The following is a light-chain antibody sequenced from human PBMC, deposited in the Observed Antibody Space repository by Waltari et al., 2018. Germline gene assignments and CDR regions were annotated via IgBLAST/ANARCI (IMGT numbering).Light chain of an antibody. CDR2: RTN. CDR1: KKNVGNQG. Sequence: QAGLTQPPSVSKALKQTATLTCIGNKKNVGNQGVVWLQQRQGHPPKLLSSRTNNRPSGISERFSTSRSGNTASLTISGLQAEDEGDYYCAAWDNNLNAYVFGPGTKVTVL. CDR3: AAWDNNLNAYV. V-gene: IGLV10-54*04. J-gene: IGLJ1*01.